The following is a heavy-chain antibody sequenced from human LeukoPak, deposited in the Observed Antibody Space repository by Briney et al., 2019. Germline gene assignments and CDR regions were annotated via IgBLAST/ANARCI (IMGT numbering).Heavy chain of an antibody. V-gene: IGHV3-74*01. CDR3: ARGFTIFGVVNDAFDI. CDR2: INSDGSST. Sequence: VGSLRLSCAASDFTFSSYWTHWVRQAPGKGLVWFSRINSDGSSTSYADSVKGRFTISRDNAKNTLYLQMKSLRAEDTAVYYCARGFTIFGVVNDAFDIWGQGTMVTVSS. D-gene: IGHD3-3*01. CDR1: DFTFSSYW. J-gene: IGHJ3*02.